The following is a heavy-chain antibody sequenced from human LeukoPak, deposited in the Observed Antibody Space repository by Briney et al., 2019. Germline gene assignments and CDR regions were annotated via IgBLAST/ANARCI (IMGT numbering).Heavy chain of an antibody. J-gene: IGHJ4*02. V-gene: IGHV1-2*02. Sequence: ASVKVSCKASGYSFSDYYIHWVRQAPGQGLEWMGWINPSSGGTHYAQKFQGRVTMTRDTSITTVYMELSRLRSDDTAVYYCAKWGTYYYDSSGDLGLDYWGQGTLVTVSS. CDR3: AKWGTYYYDSSGDLGLDY. CDR1: GYSFSDYY. CDR2: INPSSGGT. D-gene: IGHD3-22*01.